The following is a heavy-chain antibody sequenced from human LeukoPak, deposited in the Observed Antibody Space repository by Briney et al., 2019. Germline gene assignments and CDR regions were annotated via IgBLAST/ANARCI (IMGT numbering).Heavy chain of an antibody. D-gene: IGHD1-1*01. J-gene: IGHJ4*02. CDR3: ARAKRLFDY. Sequence: ASVKVSRKASGYTFIIYYIHWVRQAPGQGLEWMGIINPSGGSTSYAQKFQGRVTMTRDTSTSTVYMELSSLRSEDTAVYYCARAKRLFDYWGQGTLVTVSS. CDR1: GYTFIIYY. V-gene: IGHV1-46*01. CDR2: INPSGGST.